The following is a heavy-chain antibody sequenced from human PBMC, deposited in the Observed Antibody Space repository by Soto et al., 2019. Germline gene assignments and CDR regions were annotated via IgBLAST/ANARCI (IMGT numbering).Heavy chain of an antibody. CDR3: ARGVSGPGATYVMDV. CDR2: INPGGGRT. J-gene: IGHJ6*02. CDR1: GYIFSSHC. D-gene: IGHD2-2*01. V-gene: IGHV1-46*01. Sequence: GASVKVSCKASGYIFSSHCIYWVRQAPGQGLQWMGIINPGGGRTAYAQKFQGRVTLTRGMSTSTVYMELTSLTYDDTAVYYCARGVSGPGATYVMDVWGQGTTVTVSS.